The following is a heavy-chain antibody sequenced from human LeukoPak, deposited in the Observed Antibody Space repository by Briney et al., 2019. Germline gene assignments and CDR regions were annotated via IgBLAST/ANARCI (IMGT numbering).Heavy chain of an antibody. J-gene: IGHJ4*02. Sequence: PSETLSLTCTVSGGSISSSSYYWGWIRQPPGKGLEWIGSIYYSGSTYYNPSLKSRVTISVDTSKNQFSLEPSSVTAADTAVYYCARNDYYGSGSSIDYWDQGTLVTVSS. V-gene: IGHV4-39*01. D-gene: IGHD3-10*01. CDR1: GGSISSSSYY. CDR2: IYYSGST. CDR3: ARNDYYGSGSSIDY.